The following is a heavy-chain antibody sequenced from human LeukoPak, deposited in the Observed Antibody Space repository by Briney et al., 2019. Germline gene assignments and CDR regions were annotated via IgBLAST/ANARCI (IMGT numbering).Heavy chain of an antibody. Sequence: PGGSLRLSCAASGFMFSGYGIHWVRQAPGKGLEWLAVVSHVGIHQYYAQSVRGRFTISRDNFRNSVFLEMDGLGVEDTAVYYCAKDVHPPPREITPGDWGQGTLVVVDS. V-gene: IGHV3-30*18. CDR3: AKDVHPPPREITPGD. J-gene: IGHJ4*02. CDR1: GFMFSGYG. D-gene: IGHD1-14*01. CDR2: VSHVGIHQ.